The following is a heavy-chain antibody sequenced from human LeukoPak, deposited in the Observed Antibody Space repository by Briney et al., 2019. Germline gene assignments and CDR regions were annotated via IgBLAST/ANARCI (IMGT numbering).Heavy chain of an antibody. J-gene: IGHJ4*02. V-gene: IGHV3-23*01. Sequence: PGGSLRLSCAASGFTFSSYGINWVRQAPGKGLEWVSGITPNGGSTYYADSAKGRFTISRDNSKNTVYLQMNSLRVEDTAAYYCARDEGWIQLYFRGQGTLVTVSS. D-gene: IGHD5-18*01. CDR1: GFTFSSYG. CDR2: ITPNGGST. CDR3: ARDEGWIQLYF.